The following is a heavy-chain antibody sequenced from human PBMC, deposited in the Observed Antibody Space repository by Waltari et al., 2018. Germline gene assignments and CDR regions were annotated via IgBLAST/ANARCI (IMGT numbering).Heavy chain of an antibody. V-gene: IGHV1-69*12. CDR1: GGTFSSYA. D-gene: IGHD6-25*01. J-gene: IGHJ3*02. CDR3: AKESGYSSAYAVDI. Sequence: QVQLVQSGAEVKKPGSSVKVSCKASGGTFSSYAISWVRQATGQGLEWMGGIIPVIGIANSAPKFQGSVTITADDSTSTAYMERSNLRSDDTAVYYFAKESGYSSAYAVDIWGQGKMVTVSS. CDR2: IIPVIGIA.